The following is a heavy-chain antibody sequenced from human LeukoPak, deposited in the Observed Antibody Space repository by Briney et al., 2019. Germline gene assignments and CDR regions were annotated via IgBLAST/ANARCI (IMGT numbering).Heavy chain of an antibody. D-gene: IGHD3-10*01. CDR2: INHSGST. Sequence: SETLSLTCAVYGGSFSGHYWSWIRQPPGKGLEWIGEINHSGSTNYNPSLKSRVTISVDTSKNQFSLKLSSVTAADTAVYYCARGVYGSGLDYWGQGTLVTVSS. V-gene: IGHV4-34*01. CDR3: ARGVYGSGLDY. J-gene: IGHJ4*02. CDR1: GGSFSGHY.